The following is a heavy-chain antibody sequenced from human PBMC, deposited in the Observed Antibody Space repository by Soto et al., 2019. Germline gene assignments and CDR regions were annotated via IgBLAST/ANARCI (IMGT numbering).Heavy chain of an antibody. CDR2: IKNKANSYAT. J-gene: IGHJ4*02. CDR3: TRLEGHSFGFDY. CDR1: GFTLSGSA. Sequence: GGSLRLSCAASGFTLSGSAVHWVRQASGKGLEWVGRIKNKANSYATAYAASVKGRFTISRDDSKNTAYLQMDSLKTEDTAVYFCTRLEGHSFGFDYWGQGTLVTVSS. D-gene: IGHD5-18*01. V-gene: IGHV3-73*01.